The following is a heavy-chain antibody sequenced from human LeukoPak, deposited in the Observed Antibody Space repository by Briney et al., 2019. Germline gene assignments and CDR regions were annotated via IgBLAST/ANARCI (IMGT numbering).Heavy chain of an antibody. CDR1: GFPFDDYI. Sequence: PGGSLRLSCAASGFPFDDYIMHWVRQAPGKGLEWVSLISWDGDTTYYADSVKGRFTSSRDNSKNSLFLQMNSLRTEDTALYYCAKARGLIGGAFDIWGQGTMVTVSS. V-gene: IGHV3-43*01. CDR3: AKARGLIGGAFDI. CDR2: ISWDGDTT. J-gene: IGHJ3*02. D-gene: IGHD3-22*01.